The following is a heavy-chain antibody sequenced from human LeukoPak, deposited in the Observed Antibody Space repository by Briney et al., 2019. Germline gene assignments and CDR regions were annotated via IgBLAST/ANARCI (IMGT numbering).Heavy chain of an antibody. D-gene: IGHD4-23*01. J-gene: IGHJ5*02. V-gene: IGHV3-48*01. Sequence: PGGSLRLSCAASGFTFSSYSMNWVRQAPGKGLEWVSYISSSSSTIYYADSVKGRFTISRDNAKNSLYLQMNSLRAEDTAVYYCAGDMTFHYGGNPWGQGTLVTVSS. CDR3: AGDMTFHYGGNP. CDR1: GFTFSSYS. CDR2: ISSSSSTI.